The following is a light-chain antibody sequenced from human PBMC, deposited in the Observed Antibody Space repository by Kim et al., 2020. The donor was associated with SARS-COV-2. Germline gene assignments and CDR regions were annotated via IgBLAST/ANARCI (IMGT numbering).Light chain of an antibody. J-gene: IGLJ3*02. CDR2: SNN. CDR1: SSNIGSNN. CDR3: AVWDDSLKQGV. V-gene: IGLV1-44*01. Sequence: QSVLTQPPSASGTPGQRVTISCSGSSSNIGSNNVVWYQQLPGATPNLLIYSNNQRRPGIPDRFSGSRSGTSASLAISGVQSGDEADYYCAVWDDSLKQGVFGGGTQLTVL.